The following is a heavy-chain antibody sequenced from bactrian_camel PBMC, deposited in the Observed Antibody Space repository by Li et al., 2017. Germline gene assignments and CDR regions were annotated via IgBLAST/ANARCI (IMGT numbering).Heavy chain of an antibody. V-gene: IGHV3S28*01. CDR1: GFTFSSYD. CDR2: IYTGGGST. J-gene: IGHJ6*01. D-gene: IGHD2*01. Sequence: QLVESGGGLVQPGGSLRLSSAASGFTFSSYDMSWVRQAPGKGLEWVAVIYTGGGSTYYADSVKGRFTISKDNAKNTLYLQMNNLKTEDTALYYCATVYTRSVVLHRAFGNWGQGTQVTVS. CDR3: ATVYTRSVVLHRAFGN.